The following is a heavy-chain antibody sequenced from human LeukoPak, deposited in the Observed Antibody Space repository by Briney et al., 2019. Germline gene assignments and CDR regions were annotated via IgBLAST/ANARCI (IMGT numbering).Heavy chain of an antibody. CDR1: QSTFYSYC. V-gene: IGHV3-30*02. D-gene: IGHD3-3*01. Sequence: PGGSLRLSRAASQSTFYSYCMHWVRQAPGKGLEWVALIRYDGSNTYYADSVRGRFTVSRDNSKSTLYLQMNSLRLEDTAVYYCAKGQPYSDFWSRSLGYMDVWGKGTTVTVFS. CDR3: AKGQPYSDFWSRSLGYMDV. J-gene: IGHJ6*03. CDR2: IRYDGSNT.